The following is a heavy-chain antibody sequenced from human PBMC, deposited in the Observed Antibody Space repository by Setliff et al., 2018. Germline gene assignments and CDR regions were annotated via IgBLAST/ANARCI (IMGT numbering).Heavy chain of an antibody. Sequence: NPSETLSLTCAVYGGSFSGYYWSWIRQPPGKGLEWIGEINHSGSTNNNPSLKSRVTISVDTSKNQFSLKLASVTAADRAVYYCARTAYFDFWRGFGVGAFDLWGHGSVVTVSS. CDR2: INHSGST. V-gene: IGHV4-34*01. CDR1: GGSFSGYY. J-gene: IGHJ3*01. CDR3: ARTAYFDFWRGFGVGAFDL. D-gene: IGHD3-3*01.